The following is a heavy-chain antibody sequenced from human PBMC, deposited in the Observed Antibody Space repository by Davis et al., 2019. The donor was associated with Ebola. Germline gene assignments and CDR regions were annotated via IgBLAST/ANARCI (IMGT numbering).Heavy chain of an antibody. CDR3: ARSFNSGGRQTGFWNY. CDR2: INSDGSGT. D-gene: IGHD2-15*01. Sequence: GESLKISCAASGFTFSSYWMHWVRQAPGKGLVWVSRINSDGSGTTHAGSVKGRFTISRDDSENTLYLQMNSLRAEDTAVYYCARSFNSGGRQTGFWNYWGQGTLVTVSS. CDR1: GFTFSSYW. V-gene: IGHV3-74*03. J-gene: IGHJ4*02.